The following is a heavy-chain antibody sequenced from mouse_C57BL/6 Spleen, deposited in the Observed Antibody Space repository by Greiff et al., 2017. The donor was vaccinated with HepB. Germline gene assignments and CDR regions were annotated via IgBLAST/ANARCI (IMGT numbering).Heavy chain of an antibody. CDR2: IDPSDNYT. CDR1: GYTFTSYW. D-gene: IGHD1-1*01. J-gene: IGHJ4*01. CDR3: ARGFITAVVATYYYAMDY. V-gene: IGHV1-50*01. Sequence: QVQLQQPGAELVKPGASVKLSCKASGYTFTSYWMQWVKQRPGQGLEWIGEIDPSDNYTNYNQKFKGNATLTSDTSSSTAYMQLSSLTSEDSAVYYCARGFITAVVATYYYAMDYWGQGTSVPVSS.